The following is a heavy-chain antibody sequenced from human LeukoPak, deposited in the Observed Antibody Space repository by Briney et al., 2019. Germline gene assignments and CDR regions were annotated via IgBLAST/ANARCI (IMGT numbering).Heavy chain of an antibody. Sequence: GGSLRLSCAASGFTFSSYAMNWVRQAPGKGLEWVSGISGSGSNTYYADSVMGRFTISRDNSKSTLYLQMNSLRAEDTAVYYCAKDVLSGTYYYFDQWGQGTLVTVSS. V-gene: IGHV3-23*01. J-gene: IGHJ4*02. D-gene: IGHD1-26*01. CDR2: ISGSGSNT. CDR1: GFTFSSYA. CDR3: AKDVLSGTYYYFDQ.